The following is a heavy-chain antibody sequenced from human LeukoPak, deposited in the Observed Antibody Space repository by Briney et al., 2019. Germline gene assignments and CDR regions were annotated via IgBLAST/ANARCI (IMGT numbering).Heavy chain of an antibody. Sequence: GGSLRLSCAASGFTFSSYGMHWVRQAPGKGLEWVAVISYDGSNKYYADSVKGRFTISRDNSKNTLYLQMNSLRAEDTAVYYCGKDQFSHWGQGTLVTVSS. CDR1: GFTFSSYG. V-gene: IGHV3-30*18. CDR2: ISYDGSNK. CDR3: GKDQFSH. J-gene: IGHJ4*02.